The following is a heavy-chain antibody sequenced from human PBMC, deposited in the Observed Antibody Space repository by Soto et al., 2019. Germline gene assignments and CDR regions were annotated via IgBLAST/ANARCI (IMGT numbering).Heavy chain of an antibody. D-gene: IGHD3-10*01. CDR3: ARAGKYYYGSGSPYDYGIDV. CDR2: ISGYNGNT. V-gene: IGHV1-18*04. J-gene: IGHJ6*02. Sequence: QVQLVQSGAEVKKPGASVKVSCKASGYTFTSYGVSWVRQAPGQGLEWMGWISGYNGNTNYAQKLQGRVTMTTDTTTRTAYMELRSLSSDDPAVYYCARAGKYYYGSGSPYDYGIDVWGQGITVTVSS. CDR1: GYTFTSYG.